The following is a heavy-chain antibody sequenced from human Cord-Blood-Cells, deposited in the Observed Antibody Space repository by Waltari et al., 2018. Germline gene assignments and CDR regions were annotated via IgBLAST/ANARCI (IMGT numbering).Heavy chain of an antibody. CDR3: ARSPTTVTTQFDY. J-gene: IGHJ4*02. D-gene: IGHD4-17*01. CDR2: IYYSGST. CDR1: GGSISSSSSY. Sequence: QLQLQESGPGLVKPSETLSLTCTVSGGSISSSSSYWGWLRQPPGKGLEWIGSIYYSGSTYYNPSLKSRVTISVDTSKNQFSLKLSSVTAADTAVYYCARSPTTVTTQFDYWGQGTLVTVSS. V-gene: IGHV4-39*07.